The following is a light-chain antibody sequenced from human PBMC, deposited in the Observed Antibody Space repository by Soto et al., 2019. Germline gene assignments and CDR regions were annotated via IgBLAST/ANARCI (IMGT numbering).Light chain of an antibody. CDR2: DVS. J-gene: IGLJ1*01. V-gene: IGLV2-14*01. CDR1: SSVVGGYNY. CDR3: SSYTSSILYV. Sequence: QSVLTQPASVSGSPGQSITISCPGTSSVVGGYNYVSWYQQHPGKAPKLMIYDVSNRPSGVSNRFSGSKSGNTASLTISGLQAEDEADYYCSSYTSSILYVFGTGTKVTVL.